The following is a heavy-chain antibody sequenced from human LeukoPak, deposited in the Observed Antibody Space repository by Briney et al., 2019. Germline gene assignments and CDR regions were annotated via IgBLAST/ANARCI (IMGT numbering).Heavy chain of an antibody. CDR2: ISGSGGST. V-gene: IGHV3-23*01. Sequence: PGGSLRLSCAASGFTFSSYAMSWVRQAPGKGLEWVSAISGSGGSTYYADSVKGRFTISRDNSKNTLYLQMNSLRAVDTAVYYCAWVEMAHHEGYFDYWGQGTLVTVSS. D-gene: IGHD5-24*01. CDR1: GFTFSSYA. CDR3: AWVEMAHHEGYFDY. J-gene: IGHJ4*02.